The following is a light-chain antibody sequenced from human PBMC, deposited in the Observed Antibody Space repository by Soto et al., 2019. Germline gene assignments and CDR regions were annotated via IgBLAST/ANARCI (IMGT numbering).Light chain of an antibody. CDR1: QSVSSN. V-gene: IGKV3D-15*01. CDR2: GAS. Sequence: EIVMTQSPATLSVSPGERATLSCRASQSVSSNLAWCQQKPGQAPRLLIYGASTGATGIPARFRGSGSGTDFTLTISSLEPEDSAVYFCHQYADSPQTFGQGTKVDI. J-gene: IGKJ2*01. CDR3: HQYADSPQT.